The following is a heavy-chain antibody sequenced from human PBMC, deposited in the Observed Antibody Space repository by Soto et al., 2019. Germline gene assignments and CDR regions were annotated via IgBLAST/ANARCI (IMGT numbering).Heavy chain of an antibody. CDR3: ARGQVVAAQH. Sequence: QLQLQESGSGLVKPSQTLSLTCAVSGGSISSGGYSWSWIRQPPGKGLEWIGYIYHSGSTYYNPSLKSRVTSSADRSKTPFSLKLSSVTAADTAVYYCARGQVVAAQHWGQGTLVTVSS. D-gene: IGHD2-15*01. J-gene: IGHJ4*02. V-gene: IGHV4-30-2*01. CDR2: IYHSGST. CDR1: GGSISSGGYS.